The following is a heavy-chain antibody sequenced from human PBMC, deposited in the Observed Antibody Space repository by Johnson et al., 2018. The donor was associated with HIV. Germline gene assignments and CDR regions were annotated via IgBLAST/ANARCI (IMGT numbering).Heavy chain of an antibody. CDR3: TVDPGWDPDAFDV. Sequence: VQLVESGGGLVQPDGSLKLSCAASGFTFSNAWMSWVRQAPGKGLEWVGRIKSKTDGGTTDYAAPVKGRFTISRDDSKNTLYLQMDSLRTEDTAVYYCTVDPGWDPDAFDVWGQGTMVTVSS. CDR2: IKSKTDGGTT. CDR1: GFTFSNAW. J-gene: IGHJ3*01. D-gene: IGHD6-19*01. V-gene: IGHV3-15*01.